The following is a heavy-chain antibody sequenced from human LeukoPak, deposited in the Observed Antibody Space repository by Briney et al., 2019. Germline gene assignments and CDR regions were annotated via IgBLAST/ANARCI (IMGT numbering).Heavy chain of an antibody. J-gene: IGHJ6*04. CDR1: GGSFSGYY. D-gene: IGHD2-2*01. CDR2: INHSGST. V-gene: IGHV4-34*01. Sequence: SETLSLTCAVYGGSFSGYYWSWIRQPPGKGLEWIGEINHSGSTNYNPSLKSRVPISVDTSKNQFSLKLSSATAADTAVYYCARGRYCSSTSCYLYYGMDVWGKGTTVTVSS. CDR3: ARGRYCSSTSCYLYYGMDV.